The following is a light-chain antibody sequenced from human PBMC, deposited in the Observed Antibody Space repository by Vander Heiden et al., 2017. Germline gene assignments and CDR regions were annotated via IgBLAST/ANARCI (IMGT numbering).Light chain of an antibody. Sequence: DIQMTQSPSSLSASVGDRVTITCRASQSISSYLNWYQQKPGKAPKLLIYAASSVQSGVPSRFSGSGSGTDFTLTISRLQPEDFATYYCQQSDSTSITFGQGTQMDIK. J-gene: IGKJ5*01. CDR1: QSISSY. CDR2: AAS. V-gene: IGKV1-39*01. CDR3: QQSDSTSIT.